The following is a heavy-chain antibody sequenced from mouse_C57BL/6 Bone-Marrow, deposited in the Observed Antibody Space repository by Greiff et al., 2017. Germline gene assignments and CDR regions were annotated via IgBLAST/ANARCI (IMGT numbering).Heavy chain of an antibody. Sequence: QVQLQQPGAELVMPGASVKLSCKASGYTFTSYWMHWVKQRPGQGLEWIGEIDPSDSYTNYNQKFKGKSTLTVDKSSSTAYMQLSSLTSEDSAVYYCARDGSSVDWFAYWGQGTLVTVSA. CDR1: GYTFTSYW. CDR3: ARDGSSVDWFAY. D-gene: IGHD1-1*01. J-gene: IGHJ3*01. V-gene: IGHV1-69*01. CDR2: IDPSDSYT.